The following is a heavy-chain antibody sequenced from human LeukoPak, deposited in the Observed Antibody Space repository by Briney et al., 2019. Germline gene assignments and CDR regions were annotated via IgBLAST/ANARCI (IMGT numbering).Heavy chain of an antibody. V-gene: IGHV3-21*01. CDR1: GFTFSSYG. CDR2: ISSSSYI. CDR3: ASRYDFWSGYPRDY. Sequence: GGSLRLSCAASGFTFSSYGMSWVRQAPGKGLEWVSSISSSSYIYYSDSVKGRFTISRDNAKNSLYLQMNSLRAEDTAVYYCASRYDFWSGYPRDYWGQGTLVTVSS. J-gene: IGHJ4*02. D-gene: IGHD3-3*01.